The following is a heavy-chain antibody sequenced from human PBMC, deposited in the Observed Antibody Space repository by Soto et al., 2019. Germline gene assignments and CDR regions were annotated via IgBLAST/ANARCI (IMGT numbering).Heavy chain of an antibody. CDR3: AREYLERRHYYYGMDV. V-gene: IGHV1-69*08. J-gene: IGHJ6*02. D-gene: IGHD1-20*01. Sequence: QVQLVQSGAEVKKPGSSVKVSCKASGGTFSSYTISWVRQAPGQGLEWMGRIIPILGIANYAQKFQGRVTITADKSTSTAYMELSSLRSEDTAVYYCAREYLERRHYYYGMDVWGQGTTVTVSS. CDR1: GGTFSSYT. CDR2: IIPILGIA.